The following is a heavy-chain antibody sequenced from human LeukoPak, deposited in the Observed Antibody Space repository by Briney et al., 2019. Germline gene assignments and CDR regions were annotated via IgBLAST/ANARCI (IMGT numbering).Heavy chain of an antibody. CDR3: ARDWANYYDSTGFDY. CDR2: ISSTNSYI. Sequence: PGGSLRLSCAASGFTFSSYSMNWVRQAPGKGLEWVSSISSTNSYIYYADSVKGRFTISRDNAKNSLYLQMNSLRAEDTAVYYCARDWANYYDSTGFDYWGQGTLVTVSS. J-gene: IGHJ4*02. V-gene: IGHV3-21*01. D-gene: IGHD3-22*01. CDR1: GFTFSSYS.